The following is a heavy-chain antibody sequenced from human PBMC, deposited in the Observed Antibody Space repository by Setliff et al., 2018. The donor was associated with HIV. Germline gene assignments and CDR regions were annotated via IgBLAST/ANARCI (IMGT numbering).Heavy chain of an antibody. Sequence: ASVKVSCKASGYSFTSYGISWMRQAPGQGLEWMGWISAYNGNTNYAQKVQGRVTMTTDTSTSTAYMELRSLRSDDTAVYYCARDTVKATFSDYWGQGTLVTVSS. V-gene: IGHV1-18*01. CDR1: GYSFTSYG. CDR3: ARDTVKATFSDY. D-gene: IGHD4-17*01. CDR2: ISAYNGNT. J-gene: IGHJ4*02.